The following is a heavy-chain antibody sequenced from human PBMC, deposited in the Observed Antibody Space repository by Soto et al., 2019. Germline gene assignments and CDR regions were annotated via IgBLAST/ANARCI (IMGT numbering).Heavy chain of an antibody. V-gene: IGHV4-59*08. CDR1: GGSISSYY. CDR3: ARQGGRYSPIDY. J-gene: IGHJ4*02. CDR2: TYYSGST. D-gene: IGHD1-26*01. Sequence: QVQLQESGPGLVKPSETLSLTCTVSGGSISSYYWSWIRQPPGKGLEWIGYTYYSGSTNYNPSLRSPVTIPVDPSKNHFSLKLSSVTAADTAVYYCARQGGRYSPIDYWGQGTLVTVSS.